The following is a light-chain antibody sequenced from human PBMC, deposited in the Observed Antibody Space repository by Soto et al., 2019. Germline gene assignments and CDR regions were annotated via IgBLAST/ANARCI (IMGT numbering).Light chain of an antibody. CDR3: PET. Sequence: EIVMTQSPATLSVSPGERATLSCRASQSVSSNLAWYQQKPGQAPRLLIYGASTRATGIPARFSGSGSGTEFTLTISSLQSADFAVYYCPETFDQGPKLDIK. CDR2: GAS. J-gene: IGKJ1*01. CDR1: QSVSSN. V-gene: IGKV3-15*01.